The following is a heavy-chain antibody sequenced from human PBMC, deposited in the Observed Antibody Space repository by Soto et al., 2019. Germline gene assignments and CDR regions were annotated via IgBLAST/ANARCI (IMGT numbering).Heavy chain of an antibody. J-gene: IGHJ4*02. CDR1: GFTFISYA. CDR2: ISGSGGST. D-gene: IGHD3-22*01. Sequence: PGGSLRLSCAASGFTFISYAMSWVRQAPGKGLEWVSAISGSGGSTYYADSVKGRFTISRDNSKNTLYLQMNSLRAEDTAVYYCAKSPGSGYYYPFDYWGQGTLVTVSS. V-gene: IGHV3-23*01. CDR3: AKSPGSGYYYPFDY.